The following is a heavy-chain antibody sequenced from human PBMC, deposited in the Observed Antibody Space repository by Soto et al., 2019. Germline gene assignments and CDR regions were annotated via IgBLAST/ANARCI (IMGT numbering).Heavy chain of an antibody. D-gene: IGHD3-10*01. CDR2: ISKDGSKK. Sequence: QVQLVESGGGVVQPGRSLRLSCAASGFMFSGFGMHWVRQAPGKGLQWVAGISKDGSKKYYGDSVKGRFTISRDNSRKTLYLQMNCLRAEDTAVYYCANPSGYYFGLGSHDEASDMWGQGTVVTVFS. V-gene: IGHV3-30*18. CDR1: GFMFSGFG. J-gene: IGHJ3*02. CDR3: ANPSGYYFGLGSHDEASDM.